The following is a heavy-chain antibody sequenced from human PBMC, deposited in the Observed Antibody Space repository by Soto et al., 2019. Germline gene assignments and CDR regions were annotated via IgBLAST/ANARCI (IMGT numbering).Heavy chain of an antibody. CDR3: ARDGRRGYDMDV. Sequence: EVQVVESGGGLIQPGGSLRLSCAGSGFDFSNYNMDWVRQAPGKGLEWISYISNTARTIFYADSVKGRFTISRDNARNSLFLQMNSLRDEDTAVYYCARDGRRGYDMDVWGQVTTVTVSS. CDR2: ISNTARTI. J-gene: IGHJ6*02. D-gene: IGHD1-1*01. CDR1: GFDFSNYN. V-gene: IGHV3-48*02.